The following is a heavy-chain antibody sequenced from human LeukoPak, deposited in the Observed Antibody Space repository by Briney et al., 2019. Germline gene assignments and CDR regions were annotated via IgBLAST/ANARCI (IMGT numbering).Heavy chain of an antibody. J-gene: IGHJ4*02. CDR3: ASYCSATNCFFAS. CDR1: GGSISSSTYY. V-gene: IGHV4-39*07. CDR2: ISYSGNT. Sequence: SETLSLTCTVSGGSISSSTYYWGWIRPPPGKGLEWIGSISYSGNTYYNPSLKSRVTMSVDTSKNQFSLELSSVTAADTAVYYCASYCSATNCFFASWGEGTLVTVS. D-gene: IGHD2-2*01.